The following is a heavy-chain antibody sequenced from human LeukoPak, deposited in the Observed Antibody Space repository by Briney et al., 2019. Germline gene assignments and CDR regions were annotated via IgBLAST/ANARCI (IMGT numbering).Heavy chain of an antibody. J-gene: IGHJ4*02. CDR2: IYSGGST. V-gene: IGHV3-66*01. CDR1: GFTVSSNY. Sequence: GGSLRLSCAASGFTVSSNYMSWVRQAPGKGLKWVSVIYSGGSTYYADSVKGRFTISRDNSKNTLYLQMNSLRAEDTAVYYCARAFDYYDSSGYLDYWGQGTLVTVSS. D-gene: IGHD3-22*01. CDR3: ARAFDYYDSSGYLDY.